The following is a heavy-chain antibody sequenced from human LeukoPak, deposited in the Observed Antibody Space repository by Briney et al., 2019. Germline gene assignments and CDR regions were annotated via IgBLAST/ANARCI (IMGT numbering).Heavy chain of an antibody. CDR1: GLTFSNYE. CDR3: VRGMSSGFH. J-gene: IGHJ4*02. V-gene: IGHV3-64D*06. Sequence: GGSLRLSCSGSGLTFSNYEIHWGRQVPGKGLEHVSIIGGDGDATFYAKSVKGRFTISRVNAKNTVYLQMSSLRGENTAVYYCVRGMSSGFHWGPGTLVIVSS. D-gene: IGHD6-19*01. CDR2: IGGDGDAT.